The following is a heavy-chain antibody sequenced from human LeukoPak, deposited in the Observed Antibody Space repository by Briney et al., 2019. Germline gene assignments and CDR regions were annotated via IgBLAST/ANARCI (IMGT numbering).Heavy chain of an antibody. J-gene: IGHJ6*03. V-gene: IGHV3-49*03. Sequence: GGSLRLSCTASGFTFGDYAMSWFRQAPGKGLEWVGFTRSKAYGGTTEYAASVKGRFTISRDDSKSIAYLQMNSLKTEDTAVYYCTRDHEGSSWFGLNYYYYYMDVWGKGTTVTVSS. CDR1: GFTFGDYA. CDR3: TRDHEGSSWFGLNYYYYYMDV. D-gene: IGHD6-13*01. CDR2: TRSKAYGGTT.